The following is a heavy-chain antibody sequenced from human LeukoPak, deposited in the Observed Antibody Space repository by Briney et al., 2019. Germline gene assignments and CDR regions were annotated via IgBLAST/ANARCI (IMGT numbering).Heavy chain of an antibody. CDR1: GGSISSYH. D-gene: IGHD5-24*01. Sequence: PSETLSLTCTVSGGSISSYHWSWIRQPPGKGLEWIGYIYYSGSTNYNPSLKSRVTISVDTSKNQFSLKLSSVTAADTAVYYCARQVEMATIGGIRLGYFDYWGQGTLVTVSS. V-gene: IGHV4-59*08. CDR2: IYYSGST. CDR3: ARQVEMATIGGIRLGYFDY. J-gene: IGHJ4*02.